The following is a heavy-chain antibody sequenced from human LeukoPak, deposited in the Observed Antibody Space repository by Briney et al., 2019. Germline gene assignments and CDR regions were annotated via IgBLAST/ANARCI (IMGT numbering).Heavy chain of an antibody. Sequence: ASVKVSCKASGYTFTSYDINWVRQATGQGLEWMGWMNPNSGNTGYAQKFQGRVTMTRNTSISTAYMELSSLRSEDTAVYYCARGKVRGVNHSYYYGMDVWGQGTTVTVSS. V-gene: IGHV1-8*01. CDR2: MNPNSGNT. J-gene: IGHJ6*02. CDR3: ARGKVRGVNHSYYYGMDV. CDR1: GYTFTSYD. D-gene: IGHD3-10*01.